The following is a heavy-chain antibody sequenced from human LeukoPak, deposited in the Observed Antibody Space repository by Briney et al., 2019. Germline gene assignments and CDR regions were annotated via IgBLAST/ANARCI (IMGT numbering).Heavy chain of an antibody. V-gene: IGHV1-69*02. Sequence: SVKVSCKASGGTFSSYTISWVRQAPGQGLEWMGRIIPILGIANYAQKFQGRVTVTADKSTSTAYMELSSLRSEDTAVYYCARVRRLYYDILTGSEDAFDIWGQGTMVTVSS. D-gene: IGHD3-9*01. CDR3: ARVRRLYYDILTGSEDAFDI. J-gene: IGHJ3*02. CDR2: IIPILGIA. CDR1: GGTFSSYT.